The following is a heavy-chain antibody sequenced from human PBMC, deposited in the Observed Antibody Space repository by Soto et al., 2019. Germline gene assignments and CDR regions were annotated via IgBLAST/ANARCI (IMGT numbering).Heavy chain of an antibody. CDR1: GFTFSSYG. CDR3: ARDHGSGWSMTFDY. J-gene: IGHJ4*02. Sequence: PGGSLRLSCAASGFTFSSYGMHWVRQAPGKGLEWVAVIWYDGSNKYYADSVKGRFTISRDNSKNTLYLQMNSLRAEDTAVYYCARDHGSGWSMTFDYWGQGTLVTVSS. V-gene: IGHV3-33*01. D-gene: IGHD6-19*01. CDR2: IWYDGSNK.